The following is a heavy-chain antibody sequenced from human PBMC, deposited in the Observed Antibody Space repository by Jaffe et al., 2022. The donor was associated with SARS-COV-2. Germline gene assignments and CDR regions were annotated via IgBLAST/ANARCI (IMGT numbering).Heavy chain of an antibody. CDR2: ISGRSGTT. D-gene: IGHD6-19*01. Sequence: EVQLAESGGGLVQPGGSLRLSCAASGFIVNDYGMNWVRQTPGKGLEWLSYISGRSGTTYYADSVKGRFSVSMDNAKNSLSLEMNSLRDEDTAVYYCARTLKVSVAADSWGQGTLVTVSS. CDR1: GFIVNDYG. CDR3: ARTLKVSVAADS. J-gene: IGHJ5*01. V-gene: IGHV3-48*02.